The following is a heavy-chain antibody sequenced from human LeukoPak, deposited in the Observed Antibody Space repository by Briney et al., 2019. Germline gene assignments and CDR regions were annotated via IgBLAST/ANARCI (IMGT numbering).Heavy chain of an antibody. V-gene: IGHV3-21*01. CDR3: ASRAGTVP. CDR2: ISSTSGSI. D-gene: IGHD6-13*01. Sequence: PGGSLRLSCAASGFTFRVYSMNWVRQAPGKGLEWVSSISSTSGSIKYADSVKGRFAISRDNAKNSMYLQMNSLRAEDTAVYYCASRAGTVPWGQGTLVTVSS. J-gene: IGHJ5*02. CDR1: GFTFRVYS.